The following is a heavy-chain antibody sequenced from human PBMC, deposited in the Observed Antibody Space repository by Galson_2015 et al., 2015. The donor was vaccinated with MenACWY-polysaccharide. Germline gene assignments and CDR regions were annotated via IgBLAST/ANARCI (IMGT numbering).Heavy chain of an antibody. CDR1: GYNFTTYA. CDR3: GREPKQKATTVPTGRFDY. Sequence: VKVSCKASGYNFTTYAMNWVRQPPGPGLEGMGGINTNTGNPTYDQGFTGRFVFSLDASVSTAYQQISSLKAEDTAVYYCGREPKQKATTVPTGRFDYWSQGTLVTFSS. D-gene: IGHD4-17*01. CDR2: INTNTGNP. J-gene: IGHJ4*02. V-gene: IGHV7-4-1*02.